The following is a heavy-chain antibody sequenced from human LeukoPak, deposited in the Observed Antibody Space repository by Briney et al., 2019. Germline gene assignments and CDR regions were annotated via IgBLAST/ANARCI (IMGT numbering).Heavy chain of an antibody. CDR1: GGSFSGYY. D-gene: IGHD2-2*01. J-gene: IGHJ6*04. CDR2: INHNGST. V-gene: IGHV4-34*01. Sequence: SETLSLTCAVYGGSFSGYYWSWIRQPPGKGLEWIGEINHNGSTNYNPSLKSRVTISVDTSKNQFSLKLSSVTAADTAVYYCARGRSSYQLLSYYYYGMDAWGKGTTVTVSS. CDR3: ARGRSSYQLLSYYYYGMDA.